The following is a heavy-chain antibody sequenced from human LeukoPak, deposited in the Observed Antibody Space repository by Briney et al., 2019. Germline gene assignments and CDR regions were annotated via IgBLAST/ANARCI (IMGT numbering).Heavy chain of an antibody. D-gene: IGHD2-15*01. CDR3: ARGFIVVEKSHYFDY. J-gene: IGHJ4*02. CDR1: GGSISSYY. Sequence: SETLSLTCTVSGGSISSYYWSWIRQPPGKGLEWIGYIYYSGSTNYNPSLKSRVTISVDTSKNQFSLKLSSVTAADTAVYYCARGFIVVEKSHYFDYWGQGTLVAVSS. CDR2: IYYSGST. V-gene: IGHV4-59*01.